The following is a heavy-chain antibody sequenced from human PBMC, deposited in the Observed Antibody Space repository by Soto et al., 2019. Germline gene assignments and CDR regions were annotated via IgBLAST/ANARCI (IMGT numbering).Heavy chain of an antibody. D-gene: IGHD3-22*01. CDR3: AKDKGYYDSSGYCDY. CDR1: GFTFSSYG. CDR2: ISYDGSNK. Sequence: LRLSCAASGFTFSSYGMHWVRQAPGKGLEWVAVISYDGSNKYYADSVKGRFTISRDNSKNTLYLQMNSLRAEDTAAYYCAKDKGYYDSSGYCDYWGQGTLVTVSS. J-gene: IGHJ4*02. V-gene: IGHV3-30*18.